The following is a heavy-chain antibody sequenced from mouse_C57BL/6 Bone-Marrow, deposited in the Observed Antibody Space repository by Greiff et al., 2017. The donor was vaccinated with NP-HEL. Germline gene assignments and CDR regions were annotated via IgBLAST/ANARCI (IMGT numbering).Heavy chain of an antibody. Sequence: EVQVVESGGGLVQPGGSLKLSCAASGFTFSDYYMYWVRQTPEKRLEWVAYISNGGGSTYYPDTVKGRFTISRDNAKNTLYLQMSRLKSEDTARYYCARQRGLRGYFDVWGTGTTVTVSS. CDR1: GFTFSDYY. CDR3: ARQRGLRGYFDV. V-gene: IGHV5-12*01. J-gene: IGHJ1*03. D-gene: IGHD2-4*01. CDR2: ISNGGGST.